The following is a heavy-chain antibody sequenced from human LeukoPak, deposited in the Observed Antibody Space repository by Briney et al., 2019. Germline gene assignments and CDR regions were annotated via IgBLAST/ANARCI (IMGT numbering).Heavy chain of an antibody. V-gene: IGHV1-2*02. CDR3: ARDSAVAGLDY. Sequence: ASVKVSCKASGYTFTGYYMHWVRQAPGQGLEWMGWINPNSGGTYYAQKFQGRVTMTRDTSISTAYMELSRLRSDDTAVYYCARDSAVAGLDYWGQGTLVTVSS. CDR1: GYTFTGYY. J-gene: IGHJ4*02. CDR2: INPNSGGT. D-gene: IGHD6-19*01.